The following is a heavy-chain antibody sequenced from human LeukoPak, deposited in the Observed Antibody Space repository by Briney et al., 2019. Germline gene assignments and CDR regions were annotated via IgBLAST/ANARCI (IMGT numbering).Heavy chain of an antibody. CDR3: ARGGGAFDI. Sequence: SQTLSLTCAISGDSVSSNSAGWNWIRQSPSRGLEWLGRTYYRPKWYNDYAVSVKSRITINPDTSKNQFSLQLNSVTPEDTAVYFCARGGGAFDIWGQGTMVTVS. CDR2: TYYRPKWYN. V-gene: IGHV6-1*01. CDR1: GDSVSSNSAG. J-gene: IGHJ3*02. D-gene: IGHD2-15*01.